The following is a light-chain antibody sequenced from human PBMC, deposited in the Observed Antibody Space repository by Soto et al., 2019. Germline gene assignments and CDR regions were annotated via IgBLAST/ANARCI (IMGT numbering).Light chain of an antibody. CDR1: SSDVGGYNY. Sequence: QSALTQPASVSGSPGQSITISCTGTSSDVGGYNYVSWYQQHPGKTPKLMIHDVTNRPSGVSNRFSGSKSGNTASLTSSGLQAEYEADYYCTSFTVSGTVVFGGGTKLTVL. J-gene: IGLJ2*01. V-gene: IGLV2-14*03. CDR3: TSFTVSGTVV. CDR2: DVT.